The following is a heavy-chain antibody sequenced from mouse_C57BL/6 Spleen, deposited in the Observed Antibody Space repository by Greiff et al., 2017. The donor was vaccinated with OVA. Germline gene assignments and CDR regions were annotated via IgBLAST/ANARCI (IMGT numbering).Heavy chain of an antibody. CDR1: GYTFTSYW. CDR2: IYPSDSET. V-gene: IGHV1-61*01. D-gene: IGHD2-2*01. CDR3: ARGGYDGRFDY. J-gene: IGHJ2*01. Sequence: VQLQQPGAELVRPGSSVKLSCKASGYTFTSYWMDWVKQRPGQGLEWIGNIYPSDSETHYNQKFKDKATLTVDKSSSTAYMQLSSLTSEDSAVYYCARGGYDGRFDYWGQGTTLTVSS.